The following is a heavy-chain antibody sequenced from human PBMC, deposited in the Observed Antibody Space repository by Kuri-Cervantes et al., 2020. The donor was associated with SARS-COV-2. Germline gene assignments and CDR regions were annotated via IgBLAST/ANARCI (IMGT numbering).Heavy chain of an antibody. Sequence: SVKVSCKASGGTFSSYAISWVRQAPGQGLEWMGGIIPIFGTANYAQKFQGRVTITTDESTSTAYMELSSLRSEDTAVYYCAREIERGTVVIAYMGYFDYWGQGTLVTVSS. CDR3: AREIERGTVVIAYMGYFDY. CDR2: IIPIFGTA. D-gene: IGHD4-23*01. CDR1: GGTFSSYA. J-gene: IGHJ4*02. V-gene: IGHV1-69*05.